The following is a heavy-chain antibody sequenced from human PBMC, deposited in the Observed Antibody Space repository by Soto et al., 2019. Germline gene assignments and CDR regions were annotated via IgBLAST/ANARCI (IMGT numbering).Heavy chain of an antibody. CDR2: ISHTGQT. J-gene: IGHJ5*02. D-gene: IGHD1-1*01. CDR3: ARESWNIHGRHFRLEP. Sequence: PSETLSLTCRISGGSIFNYFWTWIRQSPGKRLEWIGDISHTGQTNYNPSLKSRVTLSVDISENQFSLKLASVTPADSALYFCARESWNIHGRHFRLEPWGQGTLVTVSS. CDR1: GGSIFNYF. V-gene: IGHV4-59*01.